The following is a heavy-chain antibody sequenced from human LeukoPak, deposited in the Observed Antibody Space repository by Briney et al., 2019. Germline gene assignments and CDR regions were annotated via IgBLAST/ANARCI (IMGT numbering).Heavy chain of an antibody. V-gene: IGHV6-1*01. Sequence: SQTLSLTCAISGDSVSSNSAAWTWIRQSPSRGLEWLGRTYYRSKNRAKWYNDYAVSVKSRITINSDTSKNQFSLQLNSVAPEDTAVYYCARVAYYGSGSYGMDVWGQGTTVTVSS. CDR1: GDSVSSNSAA. CDR2: TYYRSKNRAKWYN. D-gene: IGHD3-10*01. J-gene: IGHJ6*02. CDR3: ARVAYYGSGSYGMDV.